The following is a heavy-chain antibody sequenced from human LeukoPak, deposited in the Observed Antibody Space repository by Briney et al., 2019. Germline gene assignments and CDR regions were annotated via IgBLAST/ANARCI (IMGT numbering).Heavy chain of an antibody. CDR3: AKGASYDLLTGFPY. D-gene: IGHD3-9*01. CDR1: GFTFSSYE. Sequence: GGSLRLSCAASGFTFSSYEMNWVRQAPGKGLEWVSYISSSGSTIYYADSVKGRFTISRDNSKNTLYLQMSSLSAEDTAVYYCAKGASYDLLTGFPYWGQGTLVTVSS. V-gene: IGHV3-48*03. CDR2: ISSSGSTI. J-gene: IGHJ4*02.